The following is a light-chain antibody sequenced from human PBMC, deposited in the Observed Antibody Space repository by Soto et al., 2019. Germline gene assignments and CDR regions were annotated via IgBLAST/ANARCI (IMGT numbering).Light chain of an antibody. CDR3: QQYNSYSGT. CDR1: QSISSW. V-gene: IGKV1-5*01. J-gene: IGKJ1*01. Sequence: DIQITQSPSTLSASVGYIVTITCRASQSISSWLAWYQQKPGKAPKLLIYDASSLESGVPSRFSGSGSGTEFTLTISSLQPDDFATYYCQQYNSYSGTFGQGTKVDIK. CDR2: DAS.